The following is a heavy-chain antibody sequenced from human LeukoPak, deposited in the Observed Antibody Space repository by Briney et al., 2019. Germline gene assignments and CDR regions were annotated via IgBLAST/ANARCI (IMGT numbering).Heavy chain of an antibody. J-gene: IGHJ4*02. CDR2: ISGSGGST. CDR1: GFTFSSYA. V-gene: IGHV3-23*01. CDR3: AKSPKSSGWFHY. D-gene: IGHD6-19*01. Sequence: GGSLRLSCAASGFTFSSYAMSWVRQAPGKGLEWVSAISGSGGSTYYAGSVKGRFTISRDNSKNTLYLQMNSLGAEDTAVYYCAKSPKSSGWFHYWGQGTLVTVSS.